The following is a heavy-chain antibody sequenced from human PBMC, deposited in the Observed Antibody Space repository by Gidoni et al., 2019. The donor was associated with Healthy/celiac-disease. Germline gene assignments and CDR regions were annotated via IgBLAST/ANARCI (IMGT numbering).Heavy chain of an antibody. J-gene: IGHJ5*02. CDR3: ARLAYCSSTSCYTHNWFDP. V-gene: IGHV4-39*01. D-gene: IGHD2-2*02. Sequence: QLQLQESGPGLVKPSETLSLTCTVSGGSISSSSYYWGWIRQPPRKGLEWIGSIYYSGSTYYNPSLKSRVTISVDTSKNQFSLKLSSVTAADTAVYYCARLAYCSSTSCYTHNWFDPWGQGTLVTVSS. CDR1: GGSISSSSYY. CDR2: IYYSGST.